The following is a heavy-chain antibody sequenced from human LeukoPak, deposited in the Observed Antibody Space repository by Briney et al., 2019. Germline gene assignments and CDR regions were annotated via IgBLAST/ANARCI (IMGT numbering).Heavy chain of an antibody. J-gene: IGHJ6*04. V-gene: IGHV1-69*13. CDR1: GGTFSSYA. CDR2: IIPIFGTA. D-gene: IGHD5-18*01. CDR3: ARTGATQVTYYYGMDV. Sequence: GASVKVSCKASGGTFSSYAISWVRQAPGQGLEWMGGIIPIFGTANYAQKFQGRVTITADESTSTAYMELSSLRSEDTAVYYCARTGATQVTYYYGMDVWGKGTTVTVSS.